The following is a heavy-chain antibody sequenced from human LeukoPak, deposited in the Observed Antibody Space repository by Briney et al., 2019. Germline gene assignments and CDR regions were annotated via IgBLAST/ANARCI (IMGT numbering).Heavy chain of an antibody. V-gene: IGHV3-7*01. CDR1: GFTFSSYW. Sequence: GGSLRLSCAASGFTFSSYWMSWVRQAPGKGLEWVANIKQDGSEKYYVDSVKGRFTISRDNSKNTLFLQMNSLRGEDTAMYYCARVQGGGYRTADYWGQGTLVTVSS. CDR3: ARVQGGGYRTADY. D-gene: IGHD6-19*01. CDR2: IKQDGSEK. J-gene: IGHJ4*02.